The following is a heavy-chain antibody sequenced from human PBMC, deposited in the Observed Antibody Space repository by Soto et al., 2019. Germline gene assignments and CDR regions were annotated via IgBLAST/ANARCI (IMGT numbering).Heavy chain of an antibody. CDR2: ISSRSSAI. Sequence: GGSLRLSCAVSGFTFSSYSMNWVRQAPGKGLEWLSYISSRSSAIYYADSVKGRFTISRDNAKNSLFLQMNSLRDEDTAIYYCARDGRWLISPGGQGTLVTVSS. D-gene: IGHD6-19*01. J-gene: IGHJ5*02. CDR3: ARDGRWLISP. V-gene: IGHV3-48*02. CDR1: GFTFSSYS.